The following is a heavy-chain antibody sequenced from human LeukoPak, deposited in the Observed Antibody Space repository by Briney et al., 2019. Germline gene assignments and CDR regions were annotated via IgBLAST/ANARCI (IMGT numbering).Heavy chain of an antibody. CDR1: GGSISSDY. V-gene: IGHV4-59*01. CDR2: IYYSGSN. Sequence: SETLSLTCTVSGGSISSDYWSWIRQPPGKGLEWIGYIYYSGSNNYNPSLKSLVTISVDTYKHQFSLKLSSVTAADTVVYYCARGGSYYGDYSWFDPWGKGTMVTVSS. CDR3: ARGGSYYGDYSWFDP. D-gene: IGHD4-17*01. J-gene: IGHJ5*02.